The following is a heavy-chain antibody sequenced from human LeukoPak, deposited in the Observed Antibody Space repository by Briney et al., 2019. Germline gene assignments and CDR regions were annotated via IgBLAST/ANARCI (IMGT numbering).Heavy chain of an antibody. J-gene: IGHJ4*02. Sequence: PGGSLRLSCAASGFTFSSYSMNWVRQAPGKGLEWVSYISSSSGTIYYADSVKGRFTISRDNAKNSLYLQMNSLRAEDTAVYYCAQDSLDYWGQGTLVTVPS. CDR1: GFTFSSYS. CDR3: AQDSLDY. CDR2: ISSSSGTI. V-gene: IGHV3-48*01.